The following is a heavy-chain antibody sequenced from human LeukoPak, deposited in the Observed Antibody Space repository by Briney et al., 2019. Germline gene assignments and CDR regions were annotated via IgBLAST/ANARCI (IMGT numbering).Heavy chain of an antibody. CDR3: ARHQYGSGSSLSDY. V-gene: IGHV4-34*01. Sequence: SETLSLTCAVYGGSFSGYYWSWIRQPPGKGLEWIGEINHSGSTNYNPSLKSRVTISVDTSKNQFSLKLSSVTAADTAVYYCARHQYGSGSSLSDYWGQGTLVTVSS. D-gene: IGHD3-10*01. CDR1: GGSFSGYY. J-gene: IGHJ4*02. CDR2: INHSGST.